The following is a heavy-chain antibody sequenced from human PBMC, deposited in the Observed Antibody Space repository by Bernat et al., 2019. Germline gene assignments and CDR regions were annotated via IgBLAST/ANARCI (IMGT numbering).Heavy chain of an antibody. J-gene: IGHJ4*02. CDR3: ARIPRTAFDY. CDR2: INPGNGKT. V-gene: IGHV1-3*01. D-gene: IGHD1-7*01. CDR1: GYTLTSYT. Sequence: QVQLVQSGAEVKKPGASVKVSCKVSGYTLTSYTIHWVRQAPGQRLEWMGWINPGNGKTEYSQKFPGRVTITTDTSASTAYMDLSSLRSEDTAVYYCARIPRTAFDYWGQGTLVTVSS.